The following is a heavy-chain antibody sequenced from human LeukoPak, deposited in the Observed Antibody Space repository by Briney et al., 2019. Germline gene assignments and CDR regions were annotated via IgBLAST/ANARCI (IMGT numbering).Heavy chain of an antibody. V-gene: IGHV4-31*03. CDR1: GGSISSGGYY. Sequence: SETLSLTCTVSGGSISSGGYYWSWIRQHPGKGLEWIGYIYYSGSTYYNPSLKSRVTISVGTSKNQFSLKLSSVTAADTAVYYCARGNYDSSGYPAYYFDYWGQGTLVTVSS. J-gene: IGHJ4*02. CDR3: ARGNYDSSGYPAYYFDY. CDR2: IYYSGST. D-gene: IGHD3-22*01.